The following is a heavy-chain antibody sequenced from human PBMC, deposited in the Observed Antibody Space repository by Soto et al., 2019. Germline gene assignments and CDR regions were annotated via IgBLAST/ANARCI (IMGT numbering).Heavy chain of an antibody. J-gene: IGHJ5*01. V-gene: IGHV4-4*02. CDR1: GGSVRAPDW. CDR3: ARVRQGCSANNCYFDP. Sequence: SETLSLTCTLSGGSVRAPDWWNWVRQSADKGLEWIAEVHISGHSNYNPSLRSRVSVSIDSSKNQFYLNLNSVTAADTAIYYCARVRQGCSANNCYFDPWGQGTQVTVSS. D-gene: IGHD1-1*01. CDR2: VHISGHS.